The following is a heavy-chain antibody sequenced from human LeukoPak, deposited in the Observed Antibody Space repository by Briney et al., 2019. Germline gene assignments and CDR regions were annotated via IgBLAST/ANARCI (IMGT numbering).Heavy chain of an antibody. CDR2: MDANSGKA. J-gene: IGHJ4*02. CDR1: GYTFTSYD. Sequence: ASVKVSCKASGYTFTSYDINWVRQAAGQGLEWMGYMDANSGKAGYAQKFQGRVTITRNTSINTAYMELSSLRSEDTAVYYCARLLSREDYWGQGTLVTVSS. CDR3: ARLLSREDY. D-gene: IGHD2-15*01. V-gene: IGHV1-8*03.